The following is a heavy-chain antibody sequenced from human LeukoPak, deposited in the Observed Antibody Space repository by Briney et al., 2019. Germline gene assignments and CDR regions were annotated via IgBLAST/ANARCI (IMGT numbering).Heavy chain of an antibody. CDR1: GYTFTSYY. J-gene: IGHJ6*03. CDR2: INPSGGST. Sequence: EASVKVSFKASGYTFTSYYMHWVRQAPGQGLEWMGIINPSGGSTSYAQKFQGRVTMTRDMSTSTVYMELSSLRSEDTAVYYCARVGPGYCSSTSCYIYYYMDVWGKGTTVTVSS. V-gene: IGHV1-46*01. CDR3: ARVGPGYCSSTSCYIYYYMDV. D-gene: IGHD2-2*02.